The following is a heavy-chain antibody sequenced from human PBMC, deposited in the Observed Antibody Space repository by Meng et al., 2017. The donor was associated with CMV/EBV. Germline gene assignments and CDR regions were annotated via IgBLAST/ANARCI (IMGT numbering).Heavy chain of an antibody. CDR1: GGTFSSYS. J-gene: IGHJ5*02. CDR3: ARVGVNWFDP. V-gene: IGHV1-69*10. CDR2: IIPIANIA. Sequence: SVKVSCKASGGTFSSYSFSWVRQAPGQGFEWVGRIIPIANIAVYAQKFQDRVAITADKSTSTVYMEMRSLRSEDTVVYYCARVGVNWFDPWGQGTLVTVSS. D-gene: IGHD3-16*01.